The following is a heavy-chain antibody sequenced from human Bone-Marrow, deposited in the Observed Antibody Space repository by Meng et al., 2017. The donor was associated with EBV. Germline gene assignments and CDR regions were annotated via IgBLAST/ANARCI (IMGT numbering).Heavy chain of an antibody. V-gene: IGHV3-21*01. J-gene: IGHJ4*02. D-gene: IGHD4/OR15-4a*01. Sequence: ELKLVESGGGLVKPGGSLILSCAASGPFTFSNYGMSWVRQAPGKGLEWVSSISSTGTHIHYADSVKGRFTISRDNSKKSVYLQMSGLRAEDTAVYYCTRVSANFVDDWGMGTLGTVGS. CDR3: TRVSANFVDD. CDR2: ISSTGTHI. CDR1: GPFTFSNYG.